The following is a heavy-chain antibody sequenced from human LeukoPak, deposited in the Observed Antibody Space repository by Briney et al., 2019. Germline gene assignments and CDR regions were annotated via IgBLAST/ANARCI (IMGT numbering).Heavy chain of an antibody. Sequence: SETLSLTCTVSGDSLSSSSYYWRWTRHPPGKGLEWLGYIYYSGSTNYNPSLKSRVTISVDTSKNQFSLKLSSVTAADTAVYYCARQGGGSYRPFDYWGQGTLVTVSS. CDR3: ARQGGGSYRPFDY. D-gene: IGHD1-26*01. CDR2: IYYSGST. CDR1: GDSLSSSSYY. V-gene: IGHV4-61*01. J-gene: IGHJ4*02.